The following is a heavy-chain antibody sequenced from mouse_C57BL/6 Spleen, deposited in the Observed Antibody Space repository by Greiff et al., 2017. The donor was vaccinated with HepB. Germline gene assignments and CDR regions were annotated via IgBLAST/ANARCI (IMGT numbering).Heavy chain of an antibody. V-gene: IGHV1-85*01. CDR1: GYTFTSYD. CDR3: ARSSGGNCRVVYYAMDY. J-gene: IGHJ4*01. CDR2: IYPRDGST. Sequence: VQLQQSGPELVKPGASVKLSCKASGYTFTSYDINWVKQRPGQGLEWIGWIYPRDGSTKYNEKFKGKATLTVDTSSSTSYMKLHSLTSEDSAVYVCARSSGGNCRVVYYAMDYWGQGTSVTVSS. D-gene: IGHD1-1*01.